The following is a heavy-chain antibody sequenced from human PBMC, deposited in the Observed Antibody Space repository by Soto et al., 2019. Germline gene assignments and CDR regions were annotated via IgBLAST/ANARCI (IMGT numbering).Heavy chain of an antibody. CDR2: ISGTSDAA. CDR3: ATLTTGFYYYGMDV. Sequence: EVQLLESGGGLVQPGGSLRLSCAASGFPFSTSAMNWVRQAPGKGLEWVSIISGTSDAAYYAESVKGRFTSSRDNAKNSLYLQMNSLRDEDTAVYYCATLTTGFYYYGMDVWGQGTTVTVSS. V-gene: IGHV3-23*01. CDR1: GFPFSTSA. D-gene: IGHD4-4*01. J-gene: IGHJ6*02.